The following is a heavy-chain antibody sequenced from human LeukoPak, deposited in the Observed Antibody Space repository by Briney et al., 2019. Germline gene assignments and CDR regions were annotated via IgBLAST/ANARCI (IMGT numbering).Heavy chain of an antibody. Sequence: PGGSLRLSCAASGFTFRSYAMSWVRQAPGKGLEWVSTISGSGGSTFYADSVKGRFTISRDNSKNTLYLQMNSLRAEDTAVYYCANIGYCSGGNCPGDYWGQGTLVTVSS. D-gene: IGHD2-15*01. V-gene: IGHV3-23*01. CDR1: GFTFRSYA. CDR2: ISGSGGST. CDR3: ANIGYCSGGNCPGDY. J-gene: IGHJ4*02.